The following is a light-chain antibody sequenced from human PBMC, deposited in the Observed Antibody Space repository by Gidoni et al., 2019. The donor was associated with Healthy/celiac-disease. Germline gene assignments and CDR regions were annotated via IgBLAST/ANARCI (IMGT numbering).Light chain of an antibody. CDR2: EVS. J-gene: IGLJ1*01. CDR1: SSDVGGYNY. CDR3: SSYTSSSPYV. Sequence: QSALTQPASVSGSPGQSITISCTGTSSDVGGYNYVSWYQKPPGKAPKLMIYEVSNRPSGVSNRFSGSKSGNTASLTISGLQAEDEADYYCSSYTSSSPYVFGTGTKVTVL. V-gene: IGLV2-14*01.